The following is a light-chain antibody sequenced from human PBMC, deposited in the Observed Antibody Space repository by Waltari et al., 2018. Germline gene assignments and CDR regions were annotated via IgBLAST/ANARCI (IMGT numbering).Light chain of an antibody. CDR2: TLA. V-gene: IGKV2-40*01. CDR1: PSLLNTADGFPY. CDR3: MQRLEFPYT. Sequence: IVMTQTPLSLPVTPGSPAPISLSSSPSLLNTADGFPYLYWFFQKPGQSPQLLIYTLAYRASGVPDRFSGTGSGSNFSLKISRVEAEDVGVYYCMQRLEFPYTFGQGTRLDIK. J-gene: IGKJ2*01.